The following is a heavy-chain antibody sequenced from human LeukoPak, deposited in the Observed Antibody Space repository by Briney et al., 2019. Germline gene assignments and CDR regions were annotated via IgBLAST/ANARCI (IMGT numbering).Heavy chain of an antibody. J-gene: IGHJ3*02. CDR2: IYTSGST. CDR3: ARRPFRIAAAASDAFDI. Sequence: PSETLSLTCTVSGGSISSYYWSWIRQPAGKGLEWIGRIYTSGSTNYSPPLKSRVTISVDTSKNQFSLKLSSVTAADTAVYYCARRPFRIAAAASDAFDIWGQGTMVTVSS. V-gene: IGHV4-4*07. D-gene: IGHD6-13*01. CDR1: GGSISSYY.